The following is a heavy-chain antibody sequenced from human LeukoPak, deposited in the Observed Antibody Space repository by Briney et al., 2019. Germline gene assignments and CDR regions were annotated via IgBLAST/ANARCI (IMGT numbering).Heavy chain of an antibody. V-gene: IGHV3-21*01. J-gene: IGHJ3*02. D-gene: IGHD3-9*01. CDR3: ARASSKQLAGYLPDGFDI. CDR2: ISSSGTYV. CDR1: GFTFSSYS. Sequence: SGGSLRLSCAASGFTFSSYSMNWVRQAPGKGLEWVSSISSSGTYVYYADSVKGRFTSSRDNAKNSLSLQMNSLRADDAAVYYCARASSKQLAGYLPDGFDIWGQGTMVTVSS.